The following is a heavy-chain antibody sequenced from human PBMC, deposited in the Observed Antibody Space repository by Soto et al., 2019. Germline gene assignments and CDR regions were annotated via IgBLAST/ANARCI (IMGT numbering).Heavy chain of an antibody. Sequence: ISWVRQAPGQGLEWMGWISAYNGNTNYAQKLQGRVTMTTDTSTSTAYMELRSLRSDDTAVYYCARVGWDCSGGSCYTATFDYWGQGTLVTVSS. CDR3: ARVGWDCSGGSCYTATFDY. D-gene: IGHD2-15*01. J-gene: IGHJ4*02. CDR2: ISAYNGNT. V-gene: IGHV1-18*01.